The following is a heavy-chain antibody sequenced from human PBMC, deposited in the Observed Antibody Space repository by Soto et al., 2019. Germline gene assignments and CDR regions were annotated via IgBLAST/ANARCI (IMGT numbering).Heavy chain of an antibody. Sequence: QVQLVQSGAEVKKPGASVKVSCKASGYTFTSYGISWVRQAPGQGLEWMGWISAYNGNTNYAQKLQGRVTMTTDTPTSTAYMELRSLRSDDTAVYYCARDQGNTVATIGGAFDYWGQGTLVTVSS. CDR1: GYTFTSYG. D-gene: IGHD5-12*01. CDR2: ISAYNGNT. J-gene: IGHJ4*02. V-gene: IGHV1-18*01. CDR3: ARDQGNTVATIGGAFDY.